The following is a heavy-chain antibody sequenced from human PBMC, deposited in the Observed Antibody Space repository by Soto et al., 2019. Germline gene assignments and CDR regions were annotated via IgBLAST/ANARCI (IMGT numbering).Heavy chain of an antibody. Sequence: QVQLVQSGAEVKKPGASVKVSCKASGYTFTSYAMHWVRQAPGQRLEWMGWINAGNGNTKYSQKFQGRVTITRDTSASTAYMELSSLRSEDTAVYYCARGVGTMVRGVIRDWSDPWGQGTLVTVSS. CDR2: INAGNGNT. D-gene: IGHD3-10*01. J-gene: IGHJ5*02. CDR3: ARGVGTMVRGVIRDWSDP. V-gene: IGHV1-3*01. CDR1: GYTFTSYA.